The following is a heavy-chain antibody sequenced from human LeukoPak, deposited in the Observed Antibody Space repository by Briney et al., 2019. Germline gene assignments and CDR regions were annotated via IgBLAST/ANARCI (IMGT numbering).Heavy chain of an antibody. J-gene: IGHJ3*02. CDR3: ARGRGYGGNYLRAFDI. CDR1: GGSFSDYY. D-gene: IGHD1-26*01. V-gene: IGHV4-34*01. CDR2: INHRGST. Sequence: ASETLSLTCAVYGGSFSDYYWTWIRQPPGKGLEWIGEINHRGSTHYNPSLKSRVTISVDTSKKQFSLKLSSVTAADTAVYYCARGRGYGGNYLRAFDIWGQGTMVSVSS.